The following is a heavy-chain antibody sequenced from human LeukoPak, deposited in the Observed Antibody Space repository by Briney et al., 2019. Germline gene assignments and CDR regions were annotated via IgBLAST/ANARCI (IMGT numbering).Heavy chain of an antibody. Sequence: SETLSLTCTVSGGSLSSGGYYWSWLRQHPGTGLEWIGYIYYSGSTYYNPSLKSRVTISVDTSKNQFSLKLSSVTAADTAVYYCARGEQQLVLFDYWGQGTLVTVSS. CDR2: IYYSGST. J-gene: IGHJ4*02. CDR1: GGSLSSGGYY. CDR3: ARGEQQLVLFDY. V-gene: IGHV4-31*03. D-gene: IGHD6-13*01.